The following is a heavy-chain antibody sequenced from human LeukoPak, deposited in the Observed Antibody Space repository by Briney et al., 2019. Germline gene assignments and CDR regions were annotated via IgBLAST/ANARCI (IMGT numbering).Heavy chain of an antibody. J-gene: IGHJ4*02. CDR1: GVTFSSYS. Sequence: GGSLRLSCAAPGVTFSSYSMNWVRQAPGKGLEWVSYISSSSSTIYYADSVKGRFTISRDNAKNSLYLQMNSLRAEDTAVYYCARDSALDTAMDTFDYRGQGTLVTVSS. D-gene: IGHD5-18*01. CDR2: ISSSSSTI. CDR3: ARDSALDTAMDTFDY. V-gene: IGHV3-48*01.